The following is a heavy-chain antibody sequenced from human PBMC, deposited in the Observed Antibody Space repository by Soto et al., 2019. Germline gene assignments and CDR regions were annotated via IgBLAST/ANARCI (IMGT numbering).Heavy chain of an antibody. CDR2: ISSTGGTI. J-gene: IGHJ4*02. CDR3: ASAVLWGGVKSDRGVGY. V-gene: IGHV3-11*01. Sequence: QVQLVESGGGLVKPGGSLRLSCAASGFTFSDYYMRWIRQAPGKGLEWISDISSTGGTINYADSVRGRFTISRDNAKNSLYLQMSSLRAEDTAVYYCASAVLWGGVKSDRGVGYWGQGTLVTVSS. D-gene: IGHD1-26*01. CDR1: GFTFSDYY.